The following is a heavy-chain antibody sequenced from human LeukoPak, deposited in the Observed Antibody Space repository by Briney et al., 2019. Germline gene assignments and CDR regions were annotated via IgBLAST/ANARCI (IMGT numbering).Heavy chain of an antibody. CDR3: AKDIRRNGGEYFQH. D-gene: IGHD1-1*01. V-gene: IGHV3-43*01. J-gene: IGHJ1*01. CDR1: GFTFDDYT. Sequence: PGGSLRLSCAASGFTFDDYTMHWVRQAPGKGLEWVSLISWDGGSTYYADSVKGRFTISRDNSKNSLYLQMNSLRTEDTALYYCAKDIRRNGGEYFQHWGQGTLVTVSS. CDR2: ISWDGGST.